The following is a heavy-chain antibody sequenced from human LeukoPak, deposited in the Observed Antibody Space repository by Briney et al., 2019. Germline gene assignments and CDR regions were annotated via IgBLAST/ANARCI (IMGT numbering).Heavy chain of an antibody. V-gene: IGHV3-7*01. J-gene: IGHJ3*02. D-gene: IGHD5-24*01. CDR2: IKQDGSEK. CDR3: ARACRDGYNSLDAFDI. Sequence: GGSLRLSCAASGFTFSSYWMSWVRQAPGKGLEWVANIKQDGSEKYYVDSVKGRFTISRDNAKNSLYLQMNSLRAEDTAVYYCARACRDGYNSLDAFDIWGQGTMVTVSS. CDR1: GFTFSSYW.